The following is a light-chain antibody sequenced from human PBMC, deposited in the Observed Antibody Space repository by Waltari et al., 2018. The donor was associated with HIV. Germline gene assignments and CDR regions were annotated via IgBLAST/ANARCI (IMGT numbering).Light chain of an antibody. CDR3: QQRSNWPPVYT. J-gene: IGKJ2*01. CDR1: QSVSSY. CDR2: YAS. Sequence: EIVLTQSPATLSLSPGERATLSCRASQSVSSYLALYQQKPGQAPRLLIYYASNRATGIPPRFSGSESGTDFTLTISSLEPEDFAVYYCQQRSNWPPVYTFGQGTKLGIK. V-gene: IGKV3-11*01.